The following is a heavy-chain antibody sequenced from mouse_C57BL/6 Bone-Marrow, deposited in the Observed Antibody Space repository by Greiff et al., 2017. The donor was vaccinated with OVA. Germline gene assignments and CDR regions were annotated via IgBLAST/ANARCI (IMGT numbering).Heavy chain of an antibody. J-gene: IGHJ3*01. CDR3: ARERGLRRFAY. D-gene: IGHD2-2*01. Sequence: EVHLVESGPGMVKPSQSLSLTCTVTGYSITSGYDWHWIRHFPGNKLEWMGYISYSGSTNYNPSLKSQISITHDTSKNHFFLKLNSVTTEDTATYYCARERGLRRFAYWGQGTLVTVSA. CDR1: GYSITSGYD. V-gene: IGHV3-1*01. CDR2: ISYSGST.